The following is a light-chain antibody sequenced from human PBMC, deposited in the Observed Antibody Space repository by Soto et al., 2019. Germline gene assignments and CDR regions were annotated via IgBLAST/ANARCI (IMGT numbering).Light chain of an antibody. CDR2: EAS. CDR3: QQYDNLPIT. Sequence: DIQMTQSPSSLSASVGDRVTITCQASQDISNYLNWYQQKPGKAPKLLIYEASNLETGVPSRFSGSGSGTDFTFTISSLQPEDIATYYRQQYDNLPITFGQGTRLEIK. V-gene: IGKV1-33*01. CDR1: QDISNY. J-gene: IGKJ5*01.